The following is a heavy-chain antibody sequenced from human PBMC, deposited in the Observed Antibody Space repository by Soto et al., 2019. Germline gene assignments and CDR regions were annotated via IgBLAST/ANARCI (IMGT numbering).Heavy chain of an antibody. CDR1: GVSLSTSGMC. CDR3: ARLTRPPNWFDP. Sequence: SGPTLVHPTQTLTLTCTFSGVSLSTSGMCVSWIRQPPGKALEWLALIDWDDDKYYSTSLKTRPTISNDTFKNQVVLTMTNMDTVDTATYYCARLTRPPNWFDPWGQGTLVTVSS. CDR2: IDWDDDK. J-gene: IGHJ5*02. V-gene: IGHV2-70*01. D-gene: IGHD3-10*01.